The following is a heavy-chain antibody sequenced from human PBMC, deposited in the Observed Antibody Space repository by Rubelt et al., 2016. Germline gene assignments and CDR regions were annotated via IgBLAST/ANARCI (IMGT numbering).Heavy chain of an antibody. CDR3: ARVMVAATLDY. V-gene: IGHV3-30*01. CDR2: SYDGSNK. J-gene: IGHJ4*02. D-gene: IGHD2-15*01. Sequence: SYDGSNKYYADSVKGRFTISRDNSKNTLYLQMNSLRAEDTAVYYCARVMVAATLDYWGQGTLVTVSS.